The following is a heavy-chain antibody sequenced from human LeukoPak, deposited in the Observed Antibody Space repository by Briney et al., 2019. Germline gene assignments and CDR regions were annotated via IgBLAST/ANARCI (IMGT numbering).Heavy chain of an antibody. CDR2: INPNDGST. V-gene: IGHV1-46*01. J-gene: IGHJ4*02. CDR1: GYTFTTYW. D-gene: IGHD6-13*01. CDR3: VRAPRDSSTMLDY. Sequence: ASVKVSCKVSGYTFTTYWIQWVRQAPGQGLEWVALINPNDGSTTYAHKFQGRVTMTRDTSTSTVYMDLSRLTSEDTAVYYCVRAPRDSSTMLDYWGQGTLVTASS.